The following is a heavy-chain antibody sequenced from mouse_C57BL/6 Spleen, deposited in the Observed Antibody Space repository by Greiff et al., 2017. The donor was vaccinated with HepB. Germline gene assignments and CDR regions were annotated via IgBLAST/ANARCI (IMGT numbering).Heavy chain of an antibody. CDR3: ARDYYCSSSSYYFDY. D-gene: IGHD1-1*01. Sequence: VQLQQSGAELVKPGASVKLSCKASGYTFTSYWMHWVKQRPGQGLEWIGMIHPNSGSTNYNEKFKSKATLTVDKSSSTAYMQLSSLTSEDSAVYYCARDYYCSSSSYYFDYWGQGTTLTVSS. V-gene: IGHV1-64*01. CDR2: IHPNSGST. J-gene: IGHJ2*01. CDR1: GYTFTSYW.